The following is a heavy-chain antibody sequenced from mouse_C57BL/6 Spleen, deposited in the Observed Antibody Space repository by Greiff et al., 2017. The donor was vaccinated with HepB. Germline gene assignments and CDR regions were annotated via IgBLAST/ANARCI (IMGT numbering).Heavy chain of an antibody. CDR3: ARSNYGSSY. Sequence: LQESGPELVKPGASVKISCKASGYAFSSSWMNWVKQRPGKGLEWIGRIYPGDGDTNYNGKFKGKATLTADKSSSTAYMQLSSLTSEDSAVYFCARSNYGSSYWGQGTLVTVSA. V-gene: IGHV1-82*01. CDR1: GYAFSSSW. D-gene: IGHD1-1*01. CDR2: IYPGDGDT. J-gene: IGHJ3*01.